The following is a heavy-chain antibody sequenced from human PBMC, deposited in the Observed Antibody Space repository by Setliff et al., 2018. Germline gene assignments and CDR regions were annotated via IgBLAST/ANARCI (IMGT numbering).Heavy chain of an antibody. CDR1: GGSFSGYY. J-gene: IGHJ4*02. CDR3: NSGRYVFDY. CDR2: INHSGST. D-gene: IGHD1-26*01. Sequence: PSETLSLTCAVYGGSFSGYYWSWIRQPPGKGLEWIGEINHSGSTNYNPSLKSRVTISVDTSKNQFSLKLSSVTAADTAVYYCNSGRYVFDYWGQGTLVTVSS. V-gene: IGHV4-34*01.